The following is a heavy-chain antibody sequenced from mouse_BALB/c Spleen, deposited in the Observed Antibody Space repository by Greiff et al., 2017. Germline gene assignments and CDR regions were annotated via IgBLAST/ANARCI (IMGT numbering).Heavy chain of an antibody. V-gene: IGHV3-8*02. CDR2: ISYSGST. Sequence: EVKLQESGPSLVKPSQTLSLTCSVTGDSITSGYWNWIRKFPGNKLEYMGYISYSGSTYYNPSLKSRISITRDTSKNQYYLQLNSVTTEDTATYYCARCGVYYGNFAWFAYWGQGTLVTVSA. J-gene: IGHJ3*01. CDR3: ARCGVYYGNFAWFAY. CDR1: GDSITSGY. D-gene: IGHD2-1*01.